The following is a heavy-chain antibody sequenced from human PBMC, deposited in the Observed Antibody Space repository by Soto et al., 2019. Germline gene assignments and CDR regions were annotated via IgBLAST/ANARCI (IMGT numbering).Heavy chain of an antibody. Sequence: SETLSLTCSVSGGSISSYYWSWIRQPPGKGLEWIGYIYYSGSTNYNPSLKSRVTISVDTSKNQFSLKLSSVTAADTAVYYCARGGHSSSWYSFDYWGQGTLVTVSS. CDR3: ARGGHSSSWYSFDY. D-gene: IGHD6-13*01. J-gene: IGHJ4*02. CDR2: IYYSGST. CDR1: GGSISSYY. V-gene: IGHV4-59*01.